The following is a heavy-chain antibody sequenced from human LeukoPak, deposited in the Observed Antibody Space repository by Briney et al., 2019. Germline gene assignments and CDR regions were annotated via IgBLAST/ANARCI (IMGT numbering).Heavy chain of an antibody. CDR2: ISGSGSTI. CDR3: AREDYYYASGF. V-gene: IGHV3-48*03. Sequence: GGSLRLSCAASGFTFSSYEMSWLRQAPGKGLEWVSYISGSGSTIYYSDSVKGRFTLSRDNAKNSLYLQMNRLRVEDTAVYFCAREDYYYASGFWGQGTLVTVSS. J-gene: IGHJ4*02. CDR1: GFTFSSYE. D-gene: IGHD3-10*01.